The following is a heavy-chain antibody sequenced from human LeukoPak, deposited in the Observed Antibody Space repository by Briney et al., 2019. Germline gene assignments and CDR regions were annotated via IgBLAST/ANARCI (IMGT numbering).Heavy chain of an antibody. J-gene: IGHJ6*02. CDR3: ASLPTPSTVTTNFRDYYGMDV. CDR1: GGSISSYY. CDR2: IYYSGST. D-gene: IGHD4-17*01. Sequence: SETLSLTCTVSGGSISSYYWSWIRQPPGKGLEWIGYIYYSGSTNYNPSLKSRVTISVDTSKSQFSLKLSSVTAADTAVYYCASLPTPSTVTTNFRDYYGMDVWGQGTTVTVSS. V-gene: IGHV4-59*08.